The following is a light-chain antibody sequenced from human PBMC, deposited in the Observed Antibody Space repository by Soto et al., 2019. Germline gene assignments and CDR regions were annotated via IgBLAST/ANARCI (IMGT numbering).Light chain of an antibody. CDR1: SSDIGNYNY. CDR2: DVS. J-gene: IGLJ1*01. V-gene: IGLV2-14*01. Sequence: QSALTQPASVSGSPGQSITISCTGTSSDIGNYNYVSWYQQDPGKAPKLMIYDVSNRPSGVSNRFSGSKSGITASLTISGLQAEDEADYYCSSYTSSSTYVLGTGTKVTVL. CDR3: SSYTSSSTYV.